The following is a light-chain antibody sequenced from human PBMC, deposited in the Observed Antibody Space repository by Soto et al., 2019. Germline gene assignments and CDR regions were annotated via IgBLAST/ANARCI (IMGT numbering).Light chain of an antibody. CDR1: SSDIGGYNY. J-gene: IGLJ2*01. CDR2: DVH. Sequence: QSALTQPASVSGSPGQSITISCTGTSSDIGGYNYASWYQQHPGKAPKLIIFDVHNRPSGVSDRFSGSKTDNTASLTISGLQAEDEADYYCSSYTTGNTVVFGGGTKLTVL. V-gene: IGLV2-14*01. CDR3: SSYTTGNTVV.